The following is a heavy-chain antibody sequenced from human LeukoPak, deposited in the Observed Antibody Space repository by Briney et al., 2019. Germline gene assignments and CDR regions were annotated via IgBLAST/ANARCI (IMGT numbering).Heavy chain of an antibody. D-gene: IGHD3-22*01. V-gene: IGHV1-18*01. CDR1: GYTFTSYG. CDR3: AREIRYYDSSGFYYTFDY. CDR2: ISAYNGNT. J-gene: IGHJ4*02. Sequence: ASVKVSCKASGYTFTSYGISWVRQAPGQGLEWMGWISAYNGNTNYAQKLQGRVTMTTDTSTSTAYMELRSLRSDDTAVYYCAREIRYYDSSGFYYTFDYWGQGILVTVSS.